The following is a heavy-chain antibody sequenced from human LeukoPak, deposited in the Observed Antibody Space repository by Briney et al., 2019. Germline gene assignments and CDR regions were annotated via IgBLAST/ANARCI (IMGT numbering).Heavy chain of an antibody. J-gene: IGHJ4*02. CDR2: IRSKAYGGTT. CDR3: TKATVTTYDFDY. CDR1: GFTFGDYA. V-gene: IGHV3-49*03. Sequence: GGSLRLSCTASGFTFGDYAVNWFRQAPGKGLEWVGFIRSKAYGGTTEYAASVKGRFTISRDDSKSIAYLQMNSLKTEDTAVYYCTKATVTTYDFDYWGQGTLVTVSS. D-gene: IGHD4-17*01.